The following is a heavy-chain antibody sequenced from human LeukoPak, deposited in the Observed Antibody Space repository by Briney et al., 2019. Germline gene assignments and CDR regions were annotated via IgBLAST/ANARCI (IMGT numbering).Heavy chain of an antibody. CDR2: ISWNSGSI. D-gene: IGHD6-19*01. CDR1: GFTFDDYA. V-gene: IGHV3-9*01. J-gene: IGHJ4*02. Sequence: GGSLRLSCAASGFTFDDYAMHWVRQAPGKGLEWVSGISWNSGSIGYADSVKGRFTISRDNAKNSLYLQMNSLRAEDTALYYYAKSVVAGTYYFDYWGQGTLVTVSS. CDR3: AKSVVAGTYYFDY.